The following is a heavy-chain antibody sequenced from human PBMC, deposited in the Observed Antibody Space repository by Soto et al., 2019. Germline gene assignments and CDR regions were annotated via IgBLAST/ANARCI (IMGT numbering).Heavy chain of an antibody. CDR1: GGSISSSSYY. Sequence: SETLSLTCTVSGGSISSSSYYWGWIRQPPGKGLEWIGSIYYSGSTYYNPSLKSRVTISVDTSKNQFSLKLSSVTAADTAVYYCARVSDYYYGMDVWGQGTTVTVSS. J-gene: IGHJ6*02. CDR3: ARVSDYYYGMDV. CDR2: IYYSGST. V-gene: IGHV4-39*01.